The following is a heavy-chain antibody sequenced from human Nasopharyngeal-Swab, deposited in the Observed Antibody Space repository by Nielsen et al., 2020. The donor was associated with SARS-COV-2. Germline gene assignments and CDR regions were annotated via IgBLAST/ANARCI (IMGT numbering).Heavy chain of an antibody. CDR3: ARDAKFYYYYYGMDV. D-gene: IGHD4/OR15-4a*01. V-gene: IGHV3-21*01. Sequence: VRQAPGKGLEWVSSISSSSSYIYYADSVKGRFTISRDNAKNSLYLQMNSLRAEDTAVYYCARDAKFYYYYYGMDVWGQGTTVTVSS. J-gene: IGHJ6*02. CDR2: ISSSSSYI.